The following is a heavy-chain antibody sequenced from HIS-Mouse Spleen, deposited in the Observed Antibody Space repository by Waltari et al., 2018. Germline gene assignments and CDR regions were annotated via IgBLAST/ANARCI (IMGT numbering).Heavy chain of an antibody. D-gene: IGHD6-13*01. V-gene: IGHV4-38-2*02. J-gene: IGHJ5*02. CDR3: ARVGYSSSWYVSWFDP. CDR2: IYHSGST. CDR1: GYSISSGSY. Sequence: QVQLQESGPGLVKPSETLSLTCTVSGYSISSGSYWGWTRQPPGKGLEWIGSIYHSGSTYYNPSLKSRVTISVDTSKNQFSLKLSSVTAADTAVYYCARVGYSSSWYVSWFDPWGQGTLVTVSS.